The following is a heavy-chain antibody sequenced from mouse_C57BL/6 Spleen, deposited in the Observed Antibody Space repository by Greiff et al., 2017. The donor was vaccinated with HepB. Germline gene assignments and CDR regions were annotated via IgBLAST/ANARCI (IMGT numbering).Heavy chain of an antibody. D-gene: IGHD1-1*01. J-gene: IGHJ1*03. CDR3: AKNYLITTVVARDWYFDV. Sequence: VKLVESGPGLVQPSQSLSITCTVSGFSLTSYGVHWVRQSPGKGLEWLGVIWRGGSTDYNAAFMSRLSITKDNSKSQVFFKMNSLQADDTAIYYCAKNYLITTVVARDWYFDVWGTGTTVTVSS. CDR2: IWRGGST. V-gene: IGHV2-5*01. CDR1: GFSLTSYG.